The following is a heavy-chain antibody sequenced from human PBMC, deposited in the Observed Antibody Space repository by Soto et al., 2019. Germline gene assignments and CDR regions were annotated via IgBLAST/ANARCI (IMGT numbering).Heavy chain of an antibody. J-gene: IGHJ6*03. V-gene: IGHV1-58*02. CDR3: AAAAGIKGSVTDPDRRHYYYYMDV. CDR2: IVVGSGNT. CDR1: GFTFTSSA. Sequence: SVKVSCKASGFTFTSSAMQWVRQARGQRLEWIGWIVVGSGNTNYAQKFQERVTITRDMSTSTAYMELSSLRSEDTAVYYCAAAAGIKGSVTDPDRRHYYYYMDVWGKGTTVTVSS. D-gene: IGHD2-21*02.